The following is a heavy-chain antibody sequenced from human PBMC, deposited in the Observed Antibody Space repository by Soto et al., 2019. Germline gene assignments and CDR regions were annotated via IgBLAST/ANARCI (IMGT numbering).Heavy chain of an antibody. J-gene: IGHJ4*02. CDR2: IYWNDDK. D-gene: IGHD3-9*01. CDR3: ARTPSTLYYDILTGYYTPPYFDY. Sequence: SGPTLVKPTQTLTLTCTFSGFSLSTSGVGVGWIRQPPGKALEWLALIYWNDDKRYSPSLKSRLTITKDTSKNQVVLTMTNMDPVDTATYYCARTPSTLYYDILTGYYTPPYFDYWGQGTLVTVSS. V-gene: IGHV2-5*01. CDR1: GFSLSTSGVG.